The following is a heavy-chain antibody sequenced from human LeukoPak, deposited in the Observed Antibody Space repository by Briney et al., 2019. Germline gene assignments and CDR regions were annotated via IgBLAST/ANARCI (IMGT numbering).Heavy chain of an antibody. CDR2: IYHSGST. J-gene: IGHJ4*02. CDR1: GYSIGSGYY. V-gene: IGHV4-38-2*02. CDR3: ARGGQLELLYYFDY. D-gene: IGHD1-7*01. Sequence: SETLSLTCTVSGYSIGSGYYWGWIRQPPGKGLEWIGSIYHSGSTYYNPSLKSRVTISVDTSKNQFSLKLSSVTAADTAVYYCARGGQLELLYYFDYWGQGTLVTVSS.